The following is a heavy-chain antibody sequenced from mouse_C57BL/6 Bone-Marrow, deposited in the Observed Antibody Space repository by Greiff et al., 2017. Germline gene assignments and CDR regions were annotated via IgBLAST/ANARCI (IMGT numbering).Heavy chain of an antibody. D-gene: IGHD1-1*01. Sequence: VQLQQPGAELVMPGASVKLSCKASGYTFTSYWMHWVKQRPGQSLEWIGEIDPSDSYTNYNQKFKGKSTLTVDKSSSTAYMQLSSLTSEDSAVYYCAREGAITTVVDWYFDVWGTGTTVTVSS. J-gene: IGHJ1*03. CDR1: GYTFTSYW. CDR2: IDPSDSYT. CDR3: AREGAITTVVDWYFDV. V-gene: IGHV1-69*01.